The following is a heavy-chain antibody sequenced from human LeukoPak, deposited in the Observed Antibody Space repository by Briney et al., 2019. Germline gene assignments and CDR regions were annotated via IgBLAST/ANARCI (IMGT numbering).Heavy chain of an antibody. D-gene: IGHD3-3*01. J-gene: IGHJ4*02. CDR1: GGSFSGYY. V-gene: IGHV4-34*01. CDR3: ARGATLEWLLSDFDY. CDR2: INHSGST. Sequence: PSETLSLTCAVYGGSFSGYYWSWVRQPPGKGLEWIGEINHSGSTNYNPSLKSRVTISVDTSKNQSSLKLSSVTAADTAVYYCARGATLEWLLSDFDYWGQGTLVTVSS.